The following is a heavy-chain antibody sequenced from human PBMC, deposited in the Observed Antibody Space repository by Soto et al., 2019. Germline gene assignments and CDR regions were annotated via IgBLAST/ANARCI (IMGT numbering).Heavy chain of an antibody. Sequence: PSETLSLTCTVSGGSIITYYWSWIRQPPGKGLEWIGYIYYSGSTNYNPSLKSRVTMSVDTSKNQFSLKLSSVTAADTAVYYCATRVSGSFYGMDVWGQGTTVTVSS. CDR3: ATRVSGSFYGMDV. CDR1: GGSIITYY. J-gene: IGHJ6*02. V-gene: IGHV4-59*01. D-gene: IGHD1-26*01. CDR2: IYYSGST.